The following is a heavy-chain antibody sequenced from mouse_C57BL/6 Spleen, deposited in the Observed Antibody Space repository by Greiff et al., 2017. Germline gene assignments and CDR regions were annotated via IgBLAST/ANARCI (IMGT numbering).Heavy chain of an antibody. V-gene: IGHV1-54*01. J-gene: IGHJ3*01. CDR2: INPGSGGT. CDR3: ATYGYDGPFFAY. Sequence: QVQLQQSGAELVRPGTSVKVSCKASGYAFTNYLIEWVKQRPGQGLEWIGVINPGSGGTNYNEKFKGKATLTADKSSSTAYMQLSSLTSEDSAVYFCATYGYDGPFFAYWGQGTLVTVSA. CDR1: GYAFTNYL. D-gene: IGHD2-2*01.